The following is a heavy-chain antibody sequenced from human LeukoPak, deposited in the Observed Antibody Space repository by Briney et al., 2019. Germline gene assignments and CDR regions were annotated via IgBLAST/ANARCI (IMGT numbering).Heavy chain of an antibody. J-gene: IGHJ4*02. V-gene: IGHV3-11*04. Sequence: PGGSLRLSCAASGFTFSDNYMSWIRQAPGKGLEWVSYISNTGSTTYYADPVKGRFTTSRDNAKNSLYLQMNSLRAEDTAVYYCARARKGYYFDYWGQGTLVTVSS. CDR2: ISNTGSTT. CDR3: ARARKGYYFDY. D-gene: IGHD1-14*01. CDR1: GFTFSDNY.